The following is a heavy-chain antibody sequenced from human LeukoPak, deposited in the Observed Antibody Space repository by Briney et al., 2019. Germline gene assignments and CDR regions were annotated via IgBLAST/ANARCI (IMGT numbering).Heavy chain of an antibody. D-gene: IGHD3-9*01. CDR2: ISGSGGST. Sequence: GGSLRLSCAASGFTFSSYAMSWVRQAPGKGLEWVSAISGSGGSTYYADSVKGRFTISRDNSKSTLYLQMNSLRAEDTAVYYCARQKDPLRYFDWWAYYYYGMDVWGQGTTVTVSS. V-gene: IGHV3-23*01. CDR3: ARQKDPLRYFDWWAYYYYGMDV. CDR1: GFTFSSYA. J-gene: IGHJ6*02.